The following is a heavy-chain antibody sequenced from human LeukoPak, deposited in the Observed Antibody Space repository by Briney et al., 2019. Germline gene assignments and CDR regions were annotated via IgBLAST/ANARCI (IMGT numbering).Heavy chain of an antibody. J-gene: IGHJ4*02. Sequence: ASVKVSCKASGYTFTGYYMHWVRQAPGQGLEWMGWINPNSGGTNYAQKFQGRVTMTRDTSISTAYMELSRLRSDDTAVYYCARVGKEDDFWSGYPIDYWGQGTLVTDSS. D-gene: IGHD3-3*01. CDR1: GYTFTGYY. CDR3: ARVGKEDDFWSGYPIDY. V-gene: IGHV1-2*02. CDR2: INPNSGGT.